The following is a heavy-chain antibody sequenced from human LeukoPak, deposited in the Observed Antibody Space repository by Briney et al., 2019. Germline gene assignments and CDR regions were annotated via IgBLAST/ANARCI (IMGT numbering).Heavy chain of an antibody. CDR2: IYYSGST. J-gene: IGHJ5*02. V-gene: IGHV4-31*03. D-gene: IGHD6-13*01. Sequence: SETLSLTCTVSGGSISSGGYYWSWIRQHPGKGLEWIGYIYYSGSTYYNPSLKSRVTISVDTSKNQFSLKLSSVTAADTAVYYCARHVPFGAAAGSPRFDPWGQGTLVTVSS. CDR3: ARHVPFGAAAGSPRFDP. CDR1: GGSISSGGYY.